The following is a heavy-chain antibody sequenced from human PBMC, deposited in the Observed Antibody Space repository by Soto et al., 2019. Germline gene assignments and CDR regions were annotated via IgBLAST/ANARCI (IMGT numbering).Heavy chain of an antibody. V-gene: IGHV1-69*12. CDR2: IIPMFGTA. J-gene: IGHJ4*02. CDR3: PSGRQLLLRRINNGYSG. CDR1: GGTFSTYA. Sequence: QVQLVQSGAEVKKPESSVKVSCKAPGGTFSTYAISWVRQAPGQGLEWMGGIIPMFGTANYAQRFQDRVTIPARESTNTAYMALSSLRSEDTAVYFCPSGRQLLLRRINNGYSGWGQGTLVTVSS. D-gene: IGHD3-22*01.